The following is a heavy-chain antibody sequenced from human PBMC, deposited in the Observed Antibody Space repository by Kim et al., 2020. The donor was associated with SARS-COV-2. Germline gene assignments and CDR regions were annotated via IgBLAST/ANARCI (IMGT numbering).Heavy chain of an antibody. CDR1: GFTFDDYA. CDR2: ISGDGGST. J-gene: IGHJ4*02. Sequence: GGSLRLSCAASGFTFDDYAMHWVRQAPGKGLEWVSLISGDGGSTYYADSVKGRFTISRDNSKNSLYLQMNSLRTEDTALYYCAKDIMRRIVGATTPLFAAYYFDYWGQGTLVTVSS. CDR3: AKDIMRRIVGATTPLFAAYYFDY. V-gene: IGHV3-43*02. D-gene: IGHD1-26*01.